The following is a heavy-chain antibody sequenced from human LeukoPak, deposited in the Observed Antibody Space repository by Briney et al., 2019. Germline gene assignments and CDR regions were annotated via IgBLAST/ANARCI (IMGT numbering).Heavy chain of an antibody. D-gene: IGHD5-12*01. CDR3: WSRYFTPKQTHDNKSSYLDAFDI. CDR1: GFTFSSYS. Sequence: PGGSLRLSCAASGFTFSSYSINWVRQAPGKGLEWVSSISSSSSYIYYADSVKGRFTISRDNAKNSLYLQMNSLRAEDTAVYYCWSRYFTPKQTHDNKSSYLDAFDIWGQGTMVTVSS. J-gene: IGHJ3*02. CDR2: ISSSSSYI. V-gene: IGHV3-21*01.